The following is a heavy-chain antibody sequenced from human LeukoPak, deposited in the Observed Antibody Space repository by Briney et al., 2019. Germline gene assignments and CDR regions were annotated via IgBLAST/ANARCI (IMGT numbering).Heavy chain of an antibody. CDR2: ISGNSGDI. Sequence: GGSLRLSCVASGFTFSASYMTWVRQPPGKGLEWLSYISGNSGDINYADSVKGRFTISRDNAKNSLFLQMNSLRAEDTAVYYCARVLRYCSGGNCYSGGLGYMDVWGKGTTVTISS. CDR3: ARVLRYCSGGNCYSGGLGYMDV. D-gene: IGHD2-15*01. CDR1: GFTFSASY. V-gene: IGHV3-11*05. J-gene: IGHJ6*03.